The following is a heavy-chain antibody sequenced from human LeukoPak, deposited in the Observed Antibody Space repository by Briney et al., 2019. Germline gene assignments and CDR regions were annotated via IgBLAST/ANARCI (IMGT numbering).Heavy chain of an antibody. CDR2: CRNKANSYTK. J-gene: IGHJ4*02. V-gene: IGHV3-72*01. Sequence: GGSLRLSCEALGSTFSDPYLNWVRQAPGKGRVWVGRCRNKANSYTKEYAASVEGRFTISRDDSKNSLYLQMNSLKAEDTAVYYCAGEAGSYGTVVYWGQGTLVTVSS. D-gene: IGHD3-10*01. CDR3: AGEAGSYGTVVY. CDR1: GSTFSDPY.